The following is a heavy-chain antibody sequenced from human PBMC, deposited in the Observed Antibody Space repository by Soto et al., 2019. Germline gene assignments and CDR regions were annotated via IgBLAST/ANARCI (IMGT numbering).Heavy chain of an antibody. Sequence: LRLSCAASGFTFSSYSMNWVRQAPGKGLEWVSSISTSGRYISYADSVKGRFTISRDNAKNSLDLQMNSLTAEDTAVYFCARSHGSSGNGAFDIWGQGTMVTVSS. CDR2: ISTSGRYI. V-gene: IGHV3-21*01. D-gene: IGHD6-13*01. CDR3: ARSHGSSGNGAFDI. CDR1: GFTFSSYS. J-gene: IGHJ3*02.